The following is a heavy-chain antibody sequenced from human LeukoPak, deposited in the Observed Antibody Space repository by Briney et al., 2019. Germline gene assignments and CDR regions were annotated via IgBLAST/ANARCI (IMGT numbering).Heavy chain of an antibody. CDR3: ARETYSGTYYFDY. Sequence: GGSLRLSCAGSGFAFSSTWMSWVRQAPGKGLEWVANIHPDGSVKYFQDSVKGRFTISRDNAKSSLYLQMNSVGADDTAVYYCARETYSGTYYFDYWGQGTLVTVSS. V-gene: IGHV3-7*01. CDR2: IHPDGSVK. CDR1: GFAFSSTW. J-gene: IGHJ4*02. D-gene: IGHD1-26*01.